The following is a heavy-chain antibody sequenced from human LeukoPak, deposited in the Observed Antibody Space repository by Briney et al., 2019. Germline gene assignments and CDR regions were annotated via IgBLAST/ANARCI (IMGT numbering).Heavy chain of an antibody. V-gene: IGHV1-2*02. CDR3: ARLHCSSTSRYKSYFDY. CDR1: GYTFTGYY. J-gene: IGHJ4*02. D-gene: IGHD2-2*02. Sequence: GASVKVSCKASGYTFTGYYMHWVRQAPGQGLEWMGWINPNSGGTNYAQKFQGRVTMTRDTSISTAYMELSRLRSDDTAVYYCARLHCSSTSRYKSYFDYWGQGTLVTVSS. CDR2: INPNSGGT.